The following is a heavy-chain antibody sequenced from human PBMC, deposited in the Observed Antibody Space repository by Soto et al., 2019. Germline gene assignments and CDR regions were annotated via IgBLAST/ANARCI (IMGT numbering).Heavy chain of an antibody. CDR2: IIPIFGTS. CDR3: VRPTDGMDV. CDR1: GVTFSSLA. Sequence: QVQLLQSGAEAKKPGSSVKVSCKASGVTFSSLAISWVRQAPGQGLEWMGGIIPIFGTSTYAQKFQGRVTITADESTSTAYMDLNSLRSDDTGVYYCVRPTDGMDVWGQGTTVTVSS. J-gene: IGHJ6*02. V-gene: IGHV1-69*12.